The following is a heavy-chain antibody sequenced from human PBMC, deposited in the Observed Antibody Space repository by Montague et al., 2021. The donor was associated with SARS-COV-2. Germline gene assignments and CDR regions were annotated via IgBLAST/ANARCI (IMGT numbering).Heavy chain of an antibody. CDR2: ADTSGIT. CDR1: GGSISSGTYY. Sequence: TLSLTCTVSGGSISSGTYYWSWVRQPAGKGLEWIGRADTSGITTYNPSLGSRITISIDTSANQFSLNLRSVTAADTAVYFCARLYGSSFDYWGQGTLVTVSS. J-gene: IGHJ4*02. V-gene: IGHV4-61*02. D-gene: IGHD4-17*01. CDR3: ARLYGSSFDY.